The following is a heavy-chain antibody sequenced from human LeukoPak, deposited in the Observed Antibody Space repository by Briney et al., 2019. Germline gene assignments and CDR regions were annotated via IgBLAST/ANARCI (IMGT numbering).Heavy chain of an antibody. V-gene: IGHV3-30*02. CDR3: ANLNFGVVIPTEYFDY. CDR2: IRYDGSNK. Sequence: GGSLRLSCAASGFTFSNYGMHWVRQAPGKGLEWVAFIRYDGSNKYYADSVKGRFTISRDNSKNTLYLQMNSLRAEDTAVYYCANLNFGVVIPTEYFDYWGQGTLVTVSS. CDR1: GFTFSNYG. J-gene: IGHJ4*02. D-gene: IGHD3-3*01.